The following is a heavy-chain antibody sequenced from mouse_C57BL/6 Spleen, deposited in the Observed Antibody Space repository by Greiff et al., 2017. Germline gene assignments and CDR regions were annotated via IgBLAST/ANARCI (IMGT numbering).Heavy chain of an antibody. Sequence: EVKLMESGGGLVQPGGSLKLSCAASGFTFSDYYMYWVRQTPEKRLEWVAYISNGGGSTYYPDTVKGRFTISRDNAKNTLYLQMSRLKSEDTAMYYCARFDGYAMDYWGQGTSVTVSS. CDR2: ISNGGGST. J-gene: IGHJ4*01. CDR1: GFTFSDYY. D-gene: IGHD2-3*01. V-gene: IGHV5-12*01. CDR3: ARFDGYAMDY.